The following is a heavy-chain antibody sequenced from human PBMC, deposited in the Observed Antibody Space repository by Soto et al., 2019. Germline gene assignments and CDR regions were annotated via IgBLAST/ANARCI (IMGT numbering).Heavy chain of an antibody. Sequence: QVHLQESGPGLVKPSETLSLTCTVSGLSITNNYWSWIRQPPGKGLEWIGYIYYTGNTNYDPSLKSRVTMSVDTSKNQFSLNLASLTAADTAIYYCAGANWYSEYWGQGTLVIVSS. V-gene: IGHV4-59*13. CDR2: IYYTGNT. D-gene: IGHD1-1*01. J-gene: IGHJ4*02. CDR3: AGANWYSEY. CDR1: GLSITNNY.